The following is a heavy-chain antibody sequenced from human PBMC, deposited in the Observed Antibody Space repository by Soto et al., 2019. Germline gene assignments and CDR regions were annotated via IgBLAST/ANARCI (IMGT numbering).Heavy chain of an antibody. V-gene: IGHV1-3*01. CDR3: AREDDSSGWYGY. Sequence: ASVKVSCKASGYTFTNYAMHWVRQAPGQRFEWMGWLNAGNGNTKYSQKFQGTVTIARDTSASTAYMELTSLRSEDTAVYYCAREDDSSGWYGYWGQGTLVTVSS. CDR2: LNAGNGNT. J-gene: IGHJ4*02. CDR1: GYTFTNYA. D-gene: IGHD6-19*01.